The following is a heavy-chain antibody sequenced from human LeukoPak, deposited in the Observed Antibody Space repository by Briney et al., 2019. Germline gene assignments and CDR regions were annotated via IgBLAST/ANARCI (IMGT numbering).Heavy chain of an antibody. J-gene: IGHJ4*02. V-gene: IGHV4-39*07. D-gene: IGHD6-19*01. CDR3: ARGTLYSGWSYYFDS. CDR2: IYYSGTT. CDR1: GGSIPISTYY. Sequence: SETLSLTCTVSGGSIPISTYYWGWVRQPPGMGLEGLGSIYYSGTTKYNPSLKSRVTISVDNANNKFSLRLSSVTAADTALYYCARGTLYSGWSYYFDSWGQGTLVTVSS.